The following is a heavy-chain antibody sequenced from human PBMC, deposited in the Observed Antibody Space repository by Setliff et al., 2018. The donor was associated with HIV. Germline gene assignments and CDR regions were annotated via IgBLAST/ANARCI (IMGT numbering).Heavy chain of an antibody. Sequence: GGSLRLSCAASGFTFSSYWMSWVRQAPGKGLEWVANIKQDGSEKYYVDSVKGRFTISRDNAKNSLYLQMNSLRAEDTAVYYCARGWGYYDSSGWDYWGQGTLGTVSS. J-gene: IGHJ4*02. V-gene: IGHV3-7*01. CDR2: IKQDGSEK. D-gene: IGHD3-22*01. CDR1: GFTFSSYW. CDR3: ARGWGYYDSSGWDY.